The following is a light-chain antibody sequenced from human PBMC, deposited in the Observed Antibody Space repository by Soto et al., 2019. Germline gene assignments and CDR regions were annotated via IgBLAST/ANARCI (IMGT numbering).Light chain of an antibody. V-gene: IGKV3-20*01. CDR3: QQYGGTPPIT. Sequence: EIVLTQSPGTLSLSPGERATLSCRASQSVSSSYLAWYQQKPGQAPRFLIXGASSRATGIPDRFSGSGSGTDFTLTISRLEPEDFAVYYCQQYGGTPPITFGQGTRLEIK. CDR2: GAS. J-gene: IGKJ5*01. CDR1: QSVSSSY.